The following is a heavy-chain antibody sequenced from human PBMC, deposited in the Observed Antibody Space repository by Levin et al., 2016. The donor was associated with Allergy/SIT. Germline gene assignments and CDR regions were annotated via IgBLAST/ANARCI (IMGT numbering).Heavy chain of an antibody. J-gene: IGHJ4*02. V-gene: IGHV2-5*02. D-gene: IGHD3-3*01. CDR3: AHSLNRITIFGVVIRHGFDF. CDR2: IYWDDDK. Sequence: SGPTLVKPTQTLTLTCTFSGFSLTTSGVAVAWIRQPPGKALEWLAFIYWDDDKRYSPSLKSRLTVTRDTSKNHVVLTMTNMDPVDTATYYCAHSLNRITIFGVVIRHGFDFWGQGTLVTVSS. CDR1: GFSLTTSGVA.